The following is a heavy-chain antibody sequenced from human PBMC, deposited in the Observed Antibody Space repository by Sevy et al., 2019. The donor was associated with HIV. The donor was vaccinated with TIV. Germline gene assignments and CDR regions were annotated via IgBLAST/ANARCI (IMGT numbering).Heavy chain of an antibody. CDR2: ISYESDTI. CDR1: GFTFSSYS. V-gene: IGHV3-48*01. CDR3: ARGLAALPWYYYGMDI. J-gene: IGHJ6*02. Sequence: GGSLRLSCAASGFTFSSYSMNWVRQAPGKGLEWVSYISYESDTIYYADSVRGRFTIFRDNAKNSLSLQMNILRAEDTAVYYCARGLAALPWYYYGMDIWGQGTTVTVSS. D-gene: IGHD6-6*01.